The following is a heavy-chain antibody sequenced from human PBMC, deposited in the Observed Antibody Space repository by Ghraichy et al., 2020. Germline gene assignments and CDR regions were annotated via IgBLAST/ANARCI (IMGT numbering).Heavy chain of an antibody. CDR1: GGSFSGYY. V-gene: IGHV4-34*01. J-gene: IGHJ6*02. Sequence: SQTLSLTCAVYGGSFSGYYWSWIRQPPGKGLEWIGEINHSGSTNYNPSLKSRVTISVDTSKNQFSLKLSSVTAADTAVYYCARGYWGTTVTTPVYYYGMDVWGQGTTVTVSS. CDR2: INHSGST. D-gene: IGHD4-17*01. CDR3: ARGYWGTTVTTPVYYYGMDV.